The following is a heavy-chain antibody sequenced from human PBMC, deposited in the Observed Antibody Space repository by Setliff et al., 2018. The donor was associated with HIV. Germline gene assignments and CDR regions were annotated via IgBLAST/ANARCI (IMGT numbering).Heavy chain of an antibody. Sequence: SETLSLTCTVSGGSISSGGYYWSWIRQHPGKGLEWIGCIYYSGSTYYNPSLKSRVTISVDTSKNQFSLRLSSVTAADTAVYYCARGEFYCGTDCYWSSFDYWGQGILVTVSS. J-gene: IGHJ4*02. CDR2: IYYSGST. V-gene: IGHV4-31*03. CDR3: ARGEFYCGTDCYWSSFDY. D-gene: IGHD2-21*02. CDR1: GGSISSGGYY.